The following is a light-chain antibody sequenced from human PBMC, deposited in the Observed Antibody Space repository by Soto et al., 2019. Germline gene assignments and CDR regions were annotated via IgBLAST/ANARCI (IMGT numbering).Light chain of an antibody. J-gene: IGKJ4*01. Sequence: DLQMTQSPSTLSASVGDRVTITCRASQSISSWLAWYQQKPGKAPKLLIYKASSLESGVPSRFSGSGSGTEFTLTISSLQPDDFATYYCQQYNSRGLTFGGGTKVEIK. CDR2: KAS. CDR1: QSISSW. CDR3: QQYNSRGLT. V-gene: IGKV1-5*03.